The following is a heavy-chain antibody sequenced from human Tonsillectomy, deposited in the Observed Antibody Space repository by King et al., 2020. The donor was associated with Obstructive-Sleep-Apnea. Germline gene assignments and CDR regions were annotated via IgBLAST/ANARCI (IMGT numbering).Heavy chain of an antibody. CDR2: MSADGSNK. CDR3: AQNWVPYCRGNRCYLHY. J-gene: IGHJ4*02. D-gene: IGHD2-15*01. CDR1: GFTFSTYG. V-gene: IGHV3-30*18. Sequence: GGGGGEAGRALRLSCAASGFTFSTYGMHWVRQAPGKGLEWVAIMSADGSNKYSADSVTGRFTISRDNAKKLLYLQMDSLRAEDTAEYYCAQNWVPYCRGNRCYLHYWGQGTLVTVSS.